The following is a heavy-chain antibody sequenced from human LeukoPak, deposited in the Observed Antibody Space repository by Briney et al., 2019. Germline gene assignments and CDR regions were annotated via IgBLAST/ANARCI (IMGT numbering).Heavy chain of an antibody. Sequence: SETLSLTCTVSGGSISSSYWSWIRQPAGKGRGWIGRIYTSGSTNYNPSLKSRVPMSVDTSKNQFSLKLSSVTAADTAVYYCARERRDGTYYYYMDVWGKGTTVTVSS. CDR1: GGSISSSY. CDR3: ARERRDGTYYYYMDV. D-gene: IGHD5-24*01. V-gene: IGHV4-4*07. CDR2: IYTSGST. J-gene: IGHJ6*03.